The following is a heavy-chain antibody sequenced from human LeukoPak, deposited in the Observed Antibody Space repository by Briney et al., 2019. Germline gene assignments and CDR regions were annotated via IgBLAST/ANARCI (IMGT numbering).Heavy chain of an antibody. Sequence: DSVKGRFTISRDNSKNTLYLQMNSLRAEDTAVYYCARWIYYHDGSGSFDYWGQGTLVTVSS. J-gene: IGHJ4*02. V-gene: IGHV3-53*01. D-gene: IGHD3-22*01. CDR3: ARWIYYHDGSGSFDY.